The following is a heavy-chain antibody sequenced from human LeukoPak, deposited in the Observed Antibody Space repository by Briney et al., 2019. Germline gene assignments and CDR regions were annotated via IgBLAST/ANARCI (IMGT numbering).Heavy chain of an antibody. CDR1: GFTFSSYE. J-gene: IGHJ6*03. D-gene: IGHD2-8*01. CDR2: ITGSGGHT. Sequence: PGGSLRLSCAASGFTFSSYEMNWVRQSPGKGLEWVSGITGSGGHTYYADSVKGRFTSSRDNSKNTLYLQMNSLRAEDTAVYYCTKDLTNYHYYCIDVWGKGTTVIVSS. CDR3: TKDLTNYHYYCIDV. V-gene: IGHV3-23*01.